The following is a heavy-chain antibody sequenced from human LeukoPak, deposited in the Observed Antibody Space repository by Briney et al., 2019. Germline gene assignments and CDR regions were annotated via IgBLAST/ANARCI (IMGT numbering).Heavy chain of an antibody. CDR2: ISSSSTYI. Sequence: RGSLRLSCAASGFTFSSYSMNWVRQAPGKGLQWVSSISSSSTYINYADSVKGRFTISRDNAKNSLYLQMNSLRAEDTAVYYCARGRRGYSYGHDYWGQRPLVTVYS. D-gene: IGHD3-22*01. J-gene: IGHJ4*02. CDR1: GFTFSSYS. V-gene: IGHV3-21*01. CDR3: ARGRRGYSYGHDY.